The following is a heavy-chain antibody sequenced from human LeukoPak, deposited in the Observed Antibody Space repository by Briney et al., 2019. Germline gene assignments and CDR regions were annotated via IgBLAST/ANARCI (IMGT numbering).Heavy chain of an antibody. CDR1: GFTFSDYY. CDR2: ISSSGSTI. D-gene: IGHD3-3*01. V-gene: IGHV3-11*01. Sequence: PGGSLRLSCAASGFTFSDYYMSWIRQAPGKGLEWVSYISSSGSTIYYADSVKGRFTISRDNAKNSLYLQMNSLRAEDTAVYYCAKDRRFFGVVIQLTYYYDYWGQGTLVTVSS. J-gene: IGHJ4*02. CDR3: AKDRRFFGVVIQLTYYYDY.